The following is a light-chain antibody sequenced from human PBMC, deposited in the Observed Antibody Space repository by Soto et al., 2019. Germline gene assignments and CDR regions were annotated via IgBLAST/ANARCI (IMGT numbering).Light chain of an antibody. Sequence: SCWSSPSVLYSSNNKNYLAWYQQKRGQPPKVLIYWASTRESGVPDRFSGSGSGTDFTLTINSLQAEDVAVYYCQQYYNSPLTFGGGTKVEIK. V-gene: IGKV4-1*01. J-gene: IGKJ4*01. CDR2: WAS. CDR3: QQYYNSPLT. CDR1: PSVLYSSNNKNY.